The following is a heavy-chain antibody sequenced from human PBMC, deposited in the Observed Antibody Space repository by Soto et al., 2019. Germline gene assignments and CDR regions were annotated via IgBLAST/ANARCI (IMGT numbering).Heavy chain of an antibody. J-gene: IGHJ4*02. CDR2: ISSSSSYI. V-gene: IGHV3-21*01. CDR1: GFTFSSYS. Sequence: GGSLRLSCAASGFTFSSYSMNWVRQAPGKGLEWVSSISSSSSYIYYADSVKGRFTISRDNAKNSLYLQMNSLRAEDTAVYYCATGIAVAGPIGVLDYWGQGTLVTVSS. D-gene: IGHD6-19*01. CDR3: ATGIAVAGPIGVLDY.